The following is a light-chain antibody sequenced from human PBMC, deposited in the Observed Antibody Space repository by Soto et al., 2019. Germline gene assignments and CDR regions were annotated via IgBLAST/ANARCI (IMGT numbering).Light chain of an antibody. CDR3: QQYGSSIQT. CDR1: QSVGSNY. CDR2: GAS. J-gene: IGKJ1*01. V-gene: IGKV3-20*01. Sequence: EIELTQFAGTLSLSAGERATLSWRASQSVGSNYLAWYQQRPGQPPNLLIFGASHRAPDIPDRFSGSGYGTDFNLTISRLETEDFAVYYCQQYGSSIQTFGQGTKVDIK.